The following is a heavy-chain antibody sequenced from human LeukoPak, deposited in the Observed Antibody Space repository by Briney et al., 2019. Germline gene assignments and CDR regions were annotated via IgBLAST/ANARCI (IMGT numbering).Heavy chain of an antibody. Sequence: SETLSLTCTVSGGSISSSSYYWGWIRQPPGKGLEWIGSIYYSGSTYYNPSLKSRVTISVDTSKNQFSLKLSSVTAADTAVYYCARLSNLAAAGNFFDYWGQGTLVTVSS. D-gene: IGHD6-13*01. CDR1: GGSISSSSYY. CDR3: ARLSNLAAAGNFFDY. J-gene: IGHJ4*02. V-gene: IGHV4-39*07. CDR2: IYYSGST.